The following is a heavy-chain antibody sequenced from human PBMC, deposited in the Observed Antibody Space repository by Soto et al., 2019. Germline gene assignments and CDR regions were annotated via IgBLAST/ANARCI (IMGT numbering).Heavy chain of an antibody. Sequence: GGSLRLSCAASGFTFSSYWMSWARQAPGKGLEWVANIKQDGSEKYYVDSVKGRFTISRDNAKNSLYLQMNSLRAEDTAVYYCARDLPPSWGLRFLAYYYGMDVWGQGTTVTVSS. J-gene: IGHJ6*02. D-gene: IGHD3-3*01. CDR3: ARDLPPSWGLRFLAYYYGMDV. V-gene: IGHV3-7*03. CDR1: GFTFSSYW. CDR2: IKQDGSEK.